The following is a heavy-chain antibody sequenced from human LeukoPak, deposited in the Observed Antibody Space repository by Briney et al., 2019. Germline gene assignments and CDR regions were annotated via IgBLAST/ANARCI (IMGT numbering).Heavy chain of an antibody. Sequence: GGSLRLSCAASEFTFSSHAMSWVRQAPGKGLEWVSAISGSGGSTYYADSVKGRFTISRDNAKNSLYLQMNSLRAEDTAVYYCARDGGFGPDAFDIWGQGTMVTVSS. CDR1: EFTFSSHA. J-gene: IGHJ3*02. CDR2: ISGSGGST. V-gene: IGHV3-23*01. D-gene: IGHD3-10*01. CDR3: ARDGGFGPDAFDI.